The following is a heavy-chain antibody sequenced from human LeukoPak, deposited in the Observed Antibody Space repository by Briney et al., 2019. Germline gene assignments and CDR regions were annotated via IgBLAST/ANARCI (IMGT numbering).Heavy chain of an antibody. D-gene: IGHD2-2*01. V-gene: IGHV1-69*05. CDR2: IIPIFGTA. Sequence: GSSVKVSCKASGGTFSSYAISWVRQAPGQGLEWMGGIIPIFGTANYAQKLQGRVTMTTDSSTSTAYMELRSLRSDDTAVYYCARGPIIDIVVIPAAADYYHMDVWGKGTTVTVSS. CDR3: ARGPIIDIVVIPAAADYYHMDV. J-gene: IGHJ6*03. CDR1: GGTFSSYA.